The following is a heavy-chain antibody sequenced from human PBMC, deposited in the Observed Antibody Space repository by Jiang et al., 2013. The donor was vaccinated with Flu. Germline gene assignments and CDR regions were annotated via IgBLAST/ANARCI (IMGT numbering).Heavy chain of an antibody. Sequence: QSGAEVKKPGSSVKVSCQASGGSFSTYAITWVRQAPGQGLEWMGRIIPILAIAKYAQKFQDRLTITADRSTTTAYMELSSLTSEDTAVYYCARFKPGLIFIGGYFDPVGPGNAGHRLL. J-gene: IGHJ5*02. V-gene: IGHV1-69*04. D-gene: IGHD2-21*02. CDR2: IIPILAIA. CDR1: GGSFSTYA. CDR3: ARFKPGLIFIGGYFDP.